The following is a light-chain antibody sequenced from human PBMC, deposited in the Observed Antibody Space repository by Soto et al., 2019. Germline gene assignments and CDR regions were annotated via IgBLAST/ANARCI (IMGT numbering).Light chain of an antibody. V-gene: IGKV3-20*01. CDR3: HEYGSSPYT. CDR2: GAS. Sequence: EIVLTQSPGTLSLSPGERATLSCRASQSVSSSYLAWYQQKPGQAPRLLIYGASSRATGIPDRFSGSGSGTAFSLTINRLELEDFAVYYCHEYGSSPYTFGQGTKLEI. J-gene: IGKJ2*01. CDR1: QSVSSSY.